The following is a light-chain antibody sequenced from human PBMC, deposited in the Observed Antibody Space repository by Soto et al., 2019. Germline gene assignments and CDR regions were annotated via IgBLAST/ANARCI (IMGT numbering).Light chain of an antibody. Sequence: DIQMTQSPSTLSASVGDRVTITCRASQSISSWLAWYQQKPGKATKLLIYAASSLQSGVPSRFSGSGSGTDFTLTISSLQPEDFATYYCQQSYSTPLTFGGGTRWIS. CDR1: QSISSW. CDR2: AAS. J-gene: IGKJ4*02. V-gene: IGKV1-39*01. CDR3: QQSYSTPLT.